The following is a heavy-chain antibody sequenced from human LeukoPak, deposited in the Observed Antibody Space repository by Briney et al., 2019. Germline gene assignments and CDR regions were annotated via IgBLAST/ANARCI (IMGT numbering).Heavy chain of an antibody. V-gene: IGHV3-33*01. D-gene: IGHD3-22*01. CDR3: ASGSPDNSSGYSYNYYFDY. CDR2: IWYDGSNK. Sequence: PGGSLRPSCAASGFTFSSYGMHWVRQAPGKGLEWVAVIWYDGSNKYYADSVKGRFTISRDNSKNTLYLQMNSLRAEDTAVYYCASGSPDNSSGYSYNYYFDYWGQGTLVTVSS. CDR1: GFTFSSYG. J-gene: IGHJ4*02.